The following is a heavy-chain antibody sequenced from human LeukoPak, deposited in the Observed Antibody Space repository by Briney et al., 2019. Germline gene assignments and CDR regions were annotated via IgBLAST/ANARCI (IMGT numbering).Heavy chain of an antibody. D-gene: IGHD5-18*01. J-gene: IGHJ4*02. CDR2: ISSSSSYI. V-gene: IGHV3-21*01. CDR1: GFTFSSYS. Sequence: GGSLRLSCAASGFTFSSYSMNWVRQAPGKGLEWVSSISSSSSYIYYADSVKGRFTISRDNAKNSLYLQMNSLRAEDTAVYYCAKPPHPGVQLGPFDYWGQGTLVTVSS. CDR3: AKPPHPGVQLGPFDY.